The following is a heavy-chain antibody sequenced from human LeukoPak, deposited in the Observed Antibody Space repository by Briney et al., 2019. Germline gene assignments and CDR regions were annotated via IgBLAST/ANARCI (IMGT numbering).Heavy chain of an antibody. Sequence: SETLSLTCTVSGGSISSYYWSWIRQPAGKGLEWIGRIYTSGSTNYNPSLKSRVTMSVDTSKNQFSLKLSSVTAADTAVYYCAREEDCSSTSCYLWFDYWGQGTLVTVSS. CDR2: IYTSGST. D-gene: IGHD2-2*01. V-gene: IGHV4-4*07. CDR1: GGSISSYY. J-gene: IGHJ4*02. CDR3: AREEDCSSTSCYLWFDY.